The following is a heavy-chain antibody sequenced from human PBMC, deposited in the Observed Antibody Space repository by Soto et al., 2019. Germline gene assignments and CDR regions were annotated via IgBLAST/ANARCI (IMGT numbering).Heavy chain of an antibody. CDR2: VSAAGDMT. D-gene: IGHD3-10*01. Sequence: DVQLLESGGHLVQPGGSLRLSCAASGFTFSSYAMSWVRQAPGKGLEWVSSVSAAGDMTYYLDSVKGRFTISRDNSNNALFLQLTRLRIEDPALYYGARGVRGGSGSPASYCYSGLDVWGPGTTVTVSS. CDR3: ARGVRGGSGSPASYCYSGLDV. V-gene: IGHV3-23*01. J-gene: IGHJ6*02. CDR1: GFTFSSYA.